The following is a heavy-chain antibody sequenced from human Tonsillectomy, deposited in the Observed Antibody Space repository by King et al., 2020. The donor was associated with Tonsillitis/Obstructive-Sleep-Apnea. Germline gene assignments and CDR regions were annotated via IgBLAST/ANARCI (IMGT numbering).Heavy chain of an antibody. V-gene: IGHV3-64D*06. Sequence: VQLVESGGGLVQPGGSLRLSCSASGFTFSSYAMHWVRQAPGKGLEYVSAISSNGGSTYYADSVKGRFTISRDNSKNTLYLQMSSQRAEDTAVYYCVKDWGPYCSSTSGHDYWGQGTLVTVSS. CDR3: VKDWGPYCSSTSGHDY. D-gene: IGHD2-2*01. J-gene: IGHJ4*02. CDR1: GFTFSSYA. CDR2: ISSNGGST.